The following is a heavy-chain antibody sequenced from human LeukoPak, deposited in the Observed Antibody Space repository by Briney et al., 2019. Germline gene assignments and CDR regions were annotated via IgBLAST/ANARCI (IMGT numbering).Heavy chain of an antibody. V-gene: IGHV3-23*01. Sequence: PGGSLRLSCAASGFTFSSYAMSWVRQAPGKGLEWVSAISGSGGSTYYADSVKGRFTISRDNSKNTLYLQMNSLKTEDTAVYYCTRPDVRYYYDSSGYFDDYYYYYMDVWGKGTTVTVSS. D-gene: IGHD3-22*01. CDR3: TRPDVRYYYDSSGYFDDYYYYYMDV. CDR1: GFTFSSYA. CDR2: ISGSGGST. J-gene: IGHJ6*03.